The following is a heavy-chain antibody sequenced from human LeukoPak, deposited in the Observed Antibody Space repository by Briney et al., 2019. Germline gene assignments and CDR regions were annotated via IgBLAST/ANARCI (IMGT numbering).Heavy chain of an antibody. Sequence: ASVKVSCKTSGYTFTSYGISWVRQAPGQGLEWMGWISAYNGNTNYAQKVQGRVTMTTDTSTSTAYMELRSLRSDDTAVYYCARGLQENLAWLTAFSAFDIWGQGAMVTVSS. CDR1: GYTFTSYG. CDR2: ISAYNGNT. CDR3: ARGLQENLAWLTAFSAFDI. D-gene: IGHD6-19*01. V-gene: IGHV1-18*01. J-gene: IGHJ3*02.